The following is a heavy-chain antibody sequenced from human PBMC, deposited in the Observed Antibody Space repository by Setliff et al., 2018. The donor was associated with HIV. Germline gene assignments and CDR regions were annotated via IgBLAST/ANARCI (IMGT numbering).Heavy chain of an antibody. D-gene: IGHD3-3*01. V-gene: IGHV4-39*01. Sequence: PSETLSLTCTVSGGSISSGDYYLGWIRQPPGKGLQWIGHIFSSGSTYYNPSLKSRVAISVDTSKNQFSLQLNSVTAADTAVYYCARRRSGPQGWLLSNWFDAWGQGTLVTVSS. CDR2: IFSSGST. CDR3: ARRRSGPQGWLLSNWFDA. CDR1: GGSISSGDYY. J-gene: IGHJ5*02.